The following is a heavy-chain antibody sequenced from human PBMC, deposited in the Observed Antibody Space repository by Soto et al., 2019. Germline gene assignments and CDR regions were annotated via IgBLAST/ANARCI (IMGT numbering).Heavy chain of an antibody. J-gene: IGHJ1*01. V-gene: IGHV3-30*18. CDR2: ISYDGSNK. Sequence: QVQLVESGGGVVQPGRSLRLSCAASGFTFSSYGMHWVRQAPGKGLEWVAVISYDGSNKYYADSVKGRFTISRDNSKNTLYLQMNSLRAEDTAVYYCAKVKHPHWGQGTLVTVSS. CDR1: GFTFSSYG. CDR3: AKVKHPH.